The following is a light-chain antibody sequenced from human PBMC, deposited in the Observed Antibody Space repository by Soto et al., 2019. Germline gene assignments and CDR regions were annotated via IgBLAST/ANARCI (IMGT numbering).Light chain of an antibody. J-gene: IGKJ2*01. V-gene: IGKV1-5*03. CDR1: QSISSW. CDR2: KAS. Sequence: DIQMTQSPSTLSASVGDRVTITCRASQSISSWLAWYQQKPGKAPNLLISKASSLESGVPSRFSGRGSVTEFTLTISSLQPDDFVTYYCQQYYSYSYTFGQWTKLEIK. CDR3: QQYYSYSYT.